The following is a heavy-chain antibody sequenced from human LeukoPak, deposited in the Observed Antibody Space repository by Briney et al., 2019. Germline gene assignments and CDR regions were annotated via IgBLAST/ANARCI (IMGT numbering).Heavy chain of an antibody. J-gene: IGHJ4*02. CDR3: ANVKEYSSGWPFDY. CDR1: GFTFSRFA. D-gene: IGHD6-19*01. Sequence: GGSLRLSCAASGFTFSRFAMSWVRQAPGKGLEWVSGINNSGGSTYYADSVKGRFTISRDNSKNTLYLQMNSLRAEDTAVYYCANVKEYSSGWPFDYWGQGTLVTVSS. CDR2: INNSGGST. V-gene: IGHV3-23*01.